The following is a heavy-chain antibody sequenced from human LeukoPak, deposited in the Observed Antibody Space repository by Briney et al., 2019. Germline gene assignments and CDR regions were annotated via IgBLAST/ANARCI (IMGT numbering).Heavy chain of an antibody. Sequence: PSETLSLTCTVSGGSISGYYWSWIRQSPEKGLECIGYIYYSGSTYYNPSLKSRVTISVDTSKNQFSLKLSSVTAADTAVYRCARDGVGDWYFDLWGRGTRVTVSS. CDR3: ARDGVGDWYFDL. CDR1: GGSISGYY. J-gene: IGHJ2*01. D-gene: IGHD1-26*01. CDR2: IYYSGST. V-gene: IGHV4-59*12.